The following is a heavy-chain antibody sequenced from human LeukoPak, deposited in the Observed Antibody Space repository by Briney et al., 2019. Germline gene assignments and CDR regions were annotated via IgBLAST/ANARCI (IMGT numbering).Heavy chain of an antibody. CDR2: ISSSSSTM. CDR1: GFIFSSYS. Sequence: GGSLRLSCAASGFIFSSYSMNWVRQAPGKGLEWVSYISSSSSTMYYADSVKGRFTISRDNAKNSLYLQMNSLRAEDTAVYYCARETIVVVPAAYYMDVWGKGTTVTVSS. D-gene: IGHD2-2*01. J-gene: IGHJ6*03. CDR3: ARETIVVVPAAYYMDV. V-gene: IGHV3-48*01.